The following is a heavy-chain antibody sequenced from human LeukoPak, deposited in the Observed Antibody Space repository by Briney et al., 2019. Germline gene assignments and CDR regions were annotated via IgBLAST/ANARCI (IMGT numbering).Heavy chain of an antibody. CDR3: ARALPNSWYFFDY. CDR1: GFTFSGYW. D-gene: IGHD6-13*01. J-gene: IGHJ4*02. Sequence: GGSLRLSCAASGFTFSGYWMHWVRQAPAKGLVWVSYISSDGSSTNYADSVKGRFTISRDNAKNSLYLQMNSLRAEDTAVYYCARALPNSWYFFDYWGQGTLVTVSS. V-gene: IGHV3-74*01. CDR2: ISSDGSST.